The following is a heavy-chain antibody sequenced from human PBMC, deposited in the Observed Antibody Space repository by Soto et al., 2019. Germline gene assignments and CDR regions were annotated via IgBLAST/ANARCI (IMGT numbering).Heavy chain of an antibody. D-gene: IGHD3-9*01. V-gene: IGHV3-23*01. CDR3: AKDLSVLRYFDWLLDFDY. J-gene: IGHJ4*02. Sequence: EVQLLESGGGLVQPGGSLRLSCAASGFTFSSYAMSWVRQAPGKGLEWVSAISGSGGSTYYADAVKGWFTISRDNSKNTLYLRMNSLRAEDTAVYYCAKDLSVLRYFDWLLDFDYWGQGTLVTVSS. CDR2: ISGSGGST. CDR1: GFTFSSYA.